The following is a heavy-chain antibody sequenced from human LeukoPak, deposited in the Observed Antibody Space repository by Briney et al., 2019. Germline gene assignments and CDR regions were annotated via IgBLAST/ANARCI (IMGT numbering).Heavy chain of an antibody. J-gene: IGHJ5*02. CDR3: ARDRYDSSGYYYVRPYNWFDP. CDR1: GGSISSGGYY. V-gene: IGHV4-31*03. Sequence: PSETLSLTCTVSGGSISSGGYYWSWIRQHPGKGLEWIGYIYYSGSTCYNPSLKSRVTISVDTSKNQFSLKLSSVTAADTAVYYCARDRYDSSGYYYVRPYNWFDPWGQGTLVTVSS. CDR2: IYYSGST. D-gene: IGHD3-22*01.